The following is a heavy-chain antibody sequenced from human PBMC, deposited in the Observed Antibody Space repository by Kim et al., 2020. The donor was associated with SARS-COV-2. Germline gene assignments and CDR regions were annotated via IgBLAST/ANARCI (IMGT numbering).Heavy chain of an antibody. CDR3: AKVWLRLRAGFDAFDI. CDR1: GFTFSSYG. V-gene: IGHV3-30*18. CDR2: ISYDGSNK. Sequence: GGSLRLSCAASGFTFSSYGMHWVRQAPGKGLEWVAVISYDGSNKYYADSVKGRFTISRDNSKNTLYLQMNSLRAEDTAVYYCAKVWLRLRAGFDAFDIWGQWTMVTVSS. D-gene: IGHD5-12*01. J-gene: IGHJ3*02.